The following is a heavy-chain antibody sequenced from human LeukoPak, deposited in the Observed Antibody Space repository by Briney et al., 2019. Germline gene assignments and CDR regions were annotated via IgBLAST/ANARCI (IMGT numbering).Heavy chain of an antibody. CDR3: TTAFFGCTSTSCYEAYYYYGMDV. D-gene: IGHD2-2*01. CDR1: GFTFSNAW. J-gene: IGHJ6*04. Sequence: GGSLRLSCAASVSGFTFSNAWMSWVRQGPGKGLEWVGRIKRKTDGGTTDYGAPVKGRFTISRDDSKNTLYQQMNSLKTEDTAVYYCTTAFFGCTSTSCYEAYYYYGMDVWGKGTTVTVSS. CDR2: IKRKTDGGTT. V-gene: IGHV3-15*01.